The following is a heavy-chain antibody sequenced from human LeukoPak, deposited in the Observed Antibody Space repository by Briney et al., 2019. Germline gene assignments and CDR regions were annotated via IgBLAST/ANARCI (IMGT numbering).Heavy chain of an antibody. CDR2: IYHSGST. CDR1: GGSISSSNYY. CDR3: ASRNVPTNWFDP. V-gene: IGHV4-39*07. Sequence: PSETLSLTCTVSGGSISSSNYYWGWIRQPPGKGLEWIGSIYHSGSTYYNPSLKRRVTISVDTSKNQFFLKLSSVTAADTAVYYCASRNVPTNWFDPWGQGNLVTVSS. J-gene: IGHJ5*02. D-gene: IGHD5-12*01.